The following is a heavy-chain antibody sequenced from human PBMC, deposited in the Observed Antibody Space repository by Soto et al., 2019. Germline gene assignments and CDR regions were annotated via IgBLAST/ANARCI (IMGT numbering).Heavy chain of an antibody. CDR3: AKNANYDYVWESYRIDY. V-gene: IGHV3-23*01. CDR2: ISGGGGST. Sequence: EVQLLESGGGLVQPGGSLRLSCVASGFTFISYAMSGVRQAPGKGREWVSSISGGGGSTYYADSVKGRFTISRDNSKNTLYMQMNSVRAEDKAVYHCAKNANYDYVWESYRIDYWGQGTTVTVSS. J-gene: IGHJ4*02. CDR1: GFTFISYA. D-gene: IGHD3-16*02.